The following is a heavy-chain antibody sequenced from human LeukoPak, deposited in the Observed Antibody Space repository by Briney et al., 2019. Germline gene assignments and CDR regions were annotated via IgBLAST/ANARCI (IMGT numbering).Heavy chain of an antibody. CDR3: ARRSYNSPLRY. D-gene: IGHD3-10*01. CDR2: INHSGST. V-gene: IGHV4-34*01. J-gene: IGHJ4*02. CDR1: GFTFSSYA. Sequence: GSLRLSCVASGFTFSSYAMSWVRQAPGKGLEWIGEINHSGSTNYNPSLKSRVTISVDTSKNQFSLKLSSVTAADTAVYYCARRSYNSPLRYWGQGTLVTVSS.